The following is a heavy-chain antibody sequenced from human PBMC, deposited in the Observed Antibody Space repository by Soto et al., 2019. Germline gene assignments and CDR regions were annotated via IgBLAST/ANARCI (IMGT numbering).Heavy chain of an antibody. CDR3: ARVFSSGSGWMYYFDF. CDR1: SDSIAGENW. V-gene: IGHV4-4*02. CDR2: VFHTGGT. D-gene: IGHD6-19*01. J-gene: IGHJ4*02. Sequence: QVQLQESGPGLVKPSETLSLTCTVSSDSIAGENWWSWVRQPPGLGLEWIGEVFHTGGTNYNPSRKSRVTMEVDKSKSQFSLKLMSATAADTAVYYCARVFSSGSGWMYYFDFWGQGTLVSVSS.